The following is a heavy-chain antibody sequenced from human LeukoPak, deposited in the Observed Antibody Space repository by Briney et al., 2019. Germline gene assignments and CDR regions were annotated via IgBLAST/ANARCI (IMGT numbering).Heavy chain of an antibody. Sequence: GGSFRLFCRASEFTCSNFWMTWVLRAPGRERVGWASIEKDGSDKYYVHSVTGRVTISRDNANTSPYLQMNSLRADDTAVYYCARLSGFTETSHFDSWGQGALVTVSS. CDR2: IEKDGSDK. J-gene: IGHJ4*02. D-gene: IGHD6-25*01. V-gene: IGHV3-7*01. CDR3: ARLSGFTETSHFDS. CDR1: EFTCSNFW.